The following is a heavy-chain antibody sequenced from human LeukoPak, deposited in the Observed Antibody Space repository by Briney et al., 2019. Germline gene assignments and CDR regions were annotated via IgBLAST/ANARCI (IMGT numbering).Heavy chain of an antibody. CDR3: ATAAGPSYYYYGMDV. V-gene: IGHV3-23*01. CDR1: GFTFSSYA. D-gene: IGHD6-13*01. CDR2: ISGSGGST. Sequence: GGSLRLSCAASGFTFSSYAMSWVRQAPGKGLEWVSAISGSGGSTYYADSVKGRFTISRDNSKNTLYLQMNSLRAEETAVYYCATAAGPSYYYYGMDVWGQGTTVTVSS. J-gene: IGHJ6*02.